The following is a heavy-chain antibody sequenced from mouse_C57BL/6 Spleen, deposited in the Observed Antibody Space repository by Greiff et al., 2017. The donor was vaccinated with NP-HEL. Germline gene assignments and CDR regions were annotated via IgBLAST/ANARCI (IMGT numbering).Heavy chain of an antibody. CDR2: ISSGSSTI. Sequence: EVKLVESGGGLVKPGGSLKLSCAASGFTFSDYGMHWVRQAPEKGLEWVAYISSGSSTIYYADTVKGRFTISRDNAKNTLFLQMTSLRSEDTAMYYCARPRGNYGGYYAMDYWGQGTSVTVSS. CDR1: GFTFSDYG. V-gene: IGHV5-17*01. D-gene: IGHD2-1*01. J-gene: IGHJ4*01. CDR3: ARPRGNYGGYYAMDY.